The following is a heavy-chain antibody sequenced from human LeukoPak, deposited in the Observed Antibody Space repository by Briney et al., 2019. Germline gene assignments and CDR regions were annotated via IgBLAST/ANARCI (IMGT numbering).Heavy chain of an antibody. J-gene: IGHJ5*02. D-gene: IGHD3-22*01. CDR1: GYSISSGYY. CDR3: AIHPFYASGYYPTGGFDP. V-gene: IGHV4-38-2*01. Sequence: SETLSLTCAVSGYSISSGYYWGWIRQPPGKGLEWIGSIYHSGSTYYNPSLKSRVTISVDTPKNQFSLKLSSVTAADTAVYYCAIHPFYASGYYPTGGFDPWGQGTLVTVSS. CDR2: IYHSGST.